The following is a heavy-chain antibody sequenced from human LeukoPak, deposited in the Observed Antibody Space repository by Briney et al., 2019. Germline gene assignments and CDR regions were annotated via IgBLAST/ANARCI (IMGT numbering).Heavy chain of an antibody. CDR3: ARDGGSRDLWSGNDY. D-gene: IGHD3-3*01. V-gene: IGHV3-7*01. CDR1: GFTFSGYW. J-gene: IGHJ4*02. CDR2: IKQDGSEK. Sequence: PGGSLRLSCAASGFTFSGYWMNWVRQAPGKGLEWVAVIKQDGSEKYYVDSVKGRFTISRDNAKYSLYLQMNSLRAEDTAVYYCARDGGSRDLWSGNDYWGQGALVTVSS.